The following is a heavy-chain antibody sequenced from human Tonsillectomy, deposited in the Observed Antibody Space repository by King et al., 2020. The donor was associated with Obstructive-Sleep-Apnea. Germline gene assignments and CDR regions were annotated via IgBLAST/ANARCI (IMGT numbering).Heavy chain of an antibody. V-gene: IGHV4-59*08. CDR3: ARLDILADLYGLAV. CDR1: GGSIRNYY. Sequence: QLQESGPGLVKPSETLSLTCTVSGGSIRNYYWSWIRQPPGKGLEWIGYISYSGSTKYNPSLKSRVTISVDTSKNQFSLRLSSVTAADTAVYHCARLDILADLYGLAVWGQGTTVTVSS. D-gene: IGHD3-9*01. J-gene: IGHJ6*02. CDR2: ISYSGST.